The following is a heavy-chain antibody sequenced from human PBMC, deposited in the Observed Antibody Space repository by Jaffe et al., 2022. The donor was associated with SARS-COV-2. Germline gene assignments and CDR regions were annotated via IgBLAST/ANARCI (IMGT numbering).Heavy chain of an antibody. CDR3: AKMGTHTGGLYFDY. CDR1: GFTFSSYG. D-gene: IGHD3-16*01. CDR2: ISYDGSNK. J-gene: IGHJ4*02. V-gene: IGHV3-30*18. Sequence: QVQLVESGGGVVQPGRSLRLSCAASGFTFSSYGMHWVRQAPGKGLEWVAVISYDGSNKYYADSVKGRFTISRDNSKNTLYLQMNSLRAEDTAVYYCAKMGTHTGGLYFDYWGQGTLVTVSS.